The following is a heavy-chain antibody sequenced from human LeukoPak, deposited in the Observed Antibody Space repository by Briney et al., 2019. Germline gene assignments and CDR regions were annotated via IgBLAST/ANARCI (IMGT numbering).Heavy chain of an antibody. Sequence: SQTLSLTCTVSGGSISSGSYYWSWIRQPAGKGLEWIGRIYTSGSTNYNPSLKSRVTISVDTSKNQFSLKLSSVTAADTAVYYCARLVVVPAAPNYYFDYWGQGTLVTVSS. D-gene: IGHD2-2*01. V-gene: IGHV4-61*02. J-gene: IGHJ4*02. CDR3: ARLVVVPAAPNYYFDY. CDR1: GGSISSGSYY. CDR2: IYTSGST.